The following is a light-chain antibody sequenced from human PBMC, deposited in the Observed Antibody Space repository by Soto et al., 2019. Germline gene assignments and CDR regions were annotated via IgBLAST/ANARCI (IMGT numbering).Light chain of an antibody. V-gene: IGLV2-8*01. Sequence: QSVLTQPPSASGSPGQSVTISCTGTSSVVGGYNYVSWYQQHPGKAPKLMIYEVSKRPSGVPDRFSGSKSGNTASLTVSGLQAEDEADYYCSSYAGSNHYVFGTGTKVTVL. CDR2: EVS. CDR3: SSYAGSNHYV. CDR1: SSVVGGYNY. J-gene: IGLJ1*01.